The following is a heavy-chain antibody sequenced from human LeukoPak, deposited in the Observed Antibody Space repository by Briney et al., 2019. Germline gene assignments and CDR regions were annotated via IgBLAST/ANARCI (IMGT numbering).Heavy chain of an antibody. Sequence: GSLRLSCAASGFTFSSYWMSWVRQAPGKGLEWIGSIYYSGSTYYNPSLKSRVTISVDTSKNQFSLKLSSVTAADTAVYYCANEGDTAMDYWGQGTLVTVSS. J-gene: IGHJ4*02. D-gene: IGHD5-18*01. V-gene: IGHV4-59*05. CDR2: IYYSGST. CDR1: GFTFSSYW. CDR3: ANEGDTAMDY.